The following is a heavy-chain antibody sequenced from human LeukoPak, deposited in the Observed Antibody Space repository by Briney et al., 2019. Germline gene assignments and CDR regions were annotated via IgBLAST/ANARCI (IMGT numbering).Heavy chain of an antibody. V-gene: IGHV4-59*01. J-gene: IGHJ4*02. CDR2: IYYSGST. D-gene: IGHD3-3*01. CDR1: GGSISSYY. Sequence: PSETLSLTCTVSGGSISSYYWSWIRQPPGKGLEWIGYIYYSGSTNYNPSLKSRVTISVDTSKNQFSLKLSSVTAADTAVYYCARGSIFGVVIEEIDYWGQGTLVTVSS. CDR3: ARGSIFGVVIEEIDY.